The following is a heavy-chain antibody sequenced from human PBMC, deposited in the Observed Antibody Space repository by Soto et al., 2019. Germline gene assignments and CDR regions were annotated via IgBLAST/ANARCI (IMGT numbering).Heavy chain of an antibody. V-gene: IGHV3-23*01. D-gene: IGHD6-19*01. CDR3: VAAVAALGKINFDY. Sequence: GGSLRLSCAASGFTFSSYAMSWVRQAPGKGLEWVSAISGSGGSTYYADSVKGRFTISRDSAKNSLYLQMNSLRAEDTAVYYCVAAVAALGKINFDYWGQGTLVTVSS. CDR1: GFTFSSYA. J-gene: IGHJ4*02. CDR2: ISGSGGST.